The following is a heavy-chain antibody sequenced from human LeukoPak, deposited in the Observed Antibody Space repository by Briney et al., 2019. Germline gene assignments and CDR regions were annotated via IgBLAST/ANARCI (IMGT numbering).Heavy chain of an antibody. CDR1: GGSISSGGYS. Sequence: SETLSLTCAVSGGSISSGGYSWSWIRQHPGKGLEWIGHIYYNGSSNYNPSLQSRVNISVDTSKSQFSLQLSSVTAADTAVYYCARAPRITMIVVVIGAFDMWGQGTMVTVSS. CDR2: IYYNGSS. V-gene: IGHV4-31*11. J-gene: IGHJ3*02. CDR3: ARAPRITMIVVVIGAFDM. D-gene: IGHD3-22*01.